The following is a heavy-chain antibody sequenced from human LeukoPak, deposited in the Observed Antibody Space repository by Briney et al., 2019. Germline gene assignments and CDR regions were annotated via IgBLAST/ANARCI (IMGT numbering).Heavy chain of an antibody. J-gene: IGHJ4*02. CDR2: ISYDGSNN. D-gene: IGHD3-3*01. Sequence: GGSLRLSCAASGFTFSSYAMHWVRQAPGKGLEGVAVISYDGSNNYYADSVKGRFTISRDNSKNTLYLQMNSLRAEDTAVYYCARKDTYYDFWSGSTDYWGQGTLVTVSS. CDR1: GFTFSSYA. V-gene: IGHV3-30-3*01. CDR3: ARKDTYYDFWSGSTDY.